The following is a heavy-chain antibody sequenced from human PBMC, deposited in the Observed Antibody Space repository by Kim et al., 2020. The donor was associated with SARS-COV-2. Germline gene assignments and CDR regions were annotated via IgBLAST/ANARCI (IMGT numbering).Heavy chain of an antibody. CDR1: DGSSTGYF. CDR2: INHAGTT. J-gene: IGHJ4*02. D-gene: IGHD6-13*01. Sequence: SETLSLTCAMYDGSSTGYFWSWIRQPPGKGLEWIGQINHAGTTNYSPSFKSRVTISVDTSKNQFSLIVYSVTAADTAIYFCARGPTGVAAALVYWGQGT. V-gene: IGHV4-34*01. CDR3: ARGPTGVAAALVY.